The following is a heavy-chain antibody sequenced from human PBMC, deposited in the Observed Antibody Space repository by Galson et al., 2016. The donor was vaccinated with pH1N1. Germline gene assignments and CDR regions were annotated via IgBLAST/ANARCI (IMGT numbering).Heavy chain of an antibody. CDR3: VHSGYSGYFYSMDV. D-gene: IGHD5-12*01. J-gene: IGHJ6*03. V-gene: IGHV4-34*01. Sequence: LSLTCAVYGGSFSHYYWSWIRQSPGKGLEWIGEITHSGTTHYNESLKSRVSMSVDTSRNQFSLKLSSVTAADTAVYYCVHSGYSGYFYSMDVWGKGTTVTVSS. CDR2: ITHSGTT. CDR1: GGSFSHYY.